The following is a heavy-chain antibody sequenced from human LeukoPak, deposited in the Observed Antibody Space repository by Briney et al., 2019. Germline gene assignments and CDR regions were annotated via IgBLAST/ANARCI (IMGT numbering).Heavy chain of an antibody. CDR1: GFTFSSYG. CDR3: AKDPDYGDYGDFQH. D-gene: IGHD4-17*01. Sequence: GGSLRLSCAASGFTFSSYGMHWVRQAPGKGLEWVAVISYDGSNKYYADSVKGRFTISRDNSKNTLYLQMNSLRAEDTAVYYCAKDPDYGDYGDFQHWGQGTLVTVSS. J-gene: IGHJ1*01. V-gene: IGHV3-30*18. CDR2: ISYDGSNK.